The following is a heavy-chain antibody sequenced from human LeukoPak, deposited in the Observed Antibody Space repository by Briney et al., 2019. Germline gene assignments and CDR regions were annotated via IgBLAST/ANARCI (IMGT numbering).Heavy chain of an antibody. J-gene: IGHJ4*02. Sequence: GGSLRLSCAASGFTLSDHWMHWVRQAPGKGLVSVALIKIDGSTKTLADSVKGRFTISRDNAKNTLYLQMNSLRVDDTAVYYFARDDNYYDGSAYSSGFDYWGQGALVTVSS. CDR3: ARDDNYYDGSAYSSGFDY. D-gene: IGHD3-22*01. CDR2: IKIDGSTK. V-gene: IGHV3-74*01. CDR1: GFTLSDHW.